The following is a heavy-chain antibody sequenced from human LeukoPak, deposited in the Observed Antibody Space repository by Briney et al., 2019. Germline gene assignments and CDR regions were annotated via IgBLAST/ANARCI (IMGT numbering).Heavy chain of an antibody. CDR2: IIPIFGTA. J-gene: IGHJ6*02. CDR3: ASVIVVVPAAISGGYYGMDV. D-gene: IGHD2-2*02. CDR1: GGTFSSYA. Sequence: SVKVSCKASGGTFSSYAISWVRQAPGQGLEWMGGIIPIFGTANYAQKFQGRVTITADESTSTAYMELSSLRSEDTAVYYCASVIVVVPAAISGGYYGMDVWGQGTTVTVSS. V-gene: IGHV1-69*13.